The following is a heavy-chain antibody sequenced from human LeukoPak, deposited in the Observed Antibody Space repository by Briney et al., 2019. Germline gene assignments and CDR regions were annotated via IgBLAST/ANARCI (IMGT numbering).Heavy chain of an antibody. CDR1: DYTFTSYG. J-gene: IGHJ6*02. CDR2: ISAYNGKT. V-gene: IGHV1-18*01. Sequence: GASVTVSCKPSDYTFTSYGFTWVRQAPGQGLEWMGWISAYNGKTNFAQKLQGRITMTTDTSTSTAYMELRSLRSDDTAVYYCAREGADYYFGMDVWGQGTTVTVSS. CDR3: AREGADYYFGMDV.